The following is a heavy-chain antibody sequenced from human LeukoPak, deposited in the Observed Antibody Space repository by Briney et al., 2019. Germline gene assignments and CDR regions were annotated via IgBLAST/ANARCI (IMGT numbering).Heavy chain of an antibody. CDR2: ISSSSSYI. Sequence: PGGSLRLSCAASGFTFSSYSMDWVRQAPGKGLEWVSSISSSSSYIYYADSVKGRFTISRDNAKNSLYLQMNSLRAEDTAVYYCARARYCSGGSCPHGGGMDVWGQGTAVTVSS. CDR3: ARARYCSGGSCPHGGGMDV. V-gene: IGHV3-21*01. D-gene: IGHD2-15*01. J-gene: IGHJ6*02. CDR1: GFTFSSYS.